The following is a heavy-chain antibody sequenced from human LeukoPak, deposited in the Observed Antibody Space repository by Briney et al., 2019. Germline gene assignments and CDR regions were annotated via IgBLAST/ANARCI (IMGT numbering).Heavy chain of an antibody. V-gene: IGHV4-61*01. D-gene: IGHD3-10*01. J-gene: IGHJ4*02. CDR3: ARLTTRPGGIRPLIMDF. Sequence: SETLSLTCTVSGGSISSGSFYWGWIRQPPGKGLEWIGYIYYSGSTKYNPSLESRATISLDTSRNQFSLKLTSMTAADTAVYYCARLTTRPGGIRPLIMDFWGQGTLVTVSS. CDR2: IYYSGST. CDR1: GGSISSGSFY.